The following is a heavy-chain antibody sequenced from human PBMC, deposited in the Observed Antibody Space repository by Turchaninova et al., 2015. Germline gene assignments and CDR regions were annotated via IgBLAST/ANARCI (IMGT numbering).Heavy chain of an antibody. Sequence: EVQLVPSGAEVKKPGEPLTISCEGSGYSFPNYWIGWVRHMPGKGLEWMWIIYPGDSDTKYSPSFQGHVTSSADKSISTAYLQWSSLKASDSAMYYCARRGDGFNYWGQGTLVTVSS. CDR3: ARRGDGFNY. V-gene: IGHV5-51*01. J-gene: IGHJ4*02. D-gene: IGHD5-24*01. CDR1: GYSFPNYW. CDR2: IYPGDSDT.